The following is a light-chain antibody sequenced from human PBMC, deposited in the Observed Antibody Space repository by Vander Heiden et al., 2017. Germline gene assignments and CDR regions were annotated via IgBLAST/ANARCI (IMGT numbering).Light chain of an antibody. CDR2: GNS. J-gene: IGLJ3*02. V-gene: IGLV1-40*01. Sequence: VLTPPPSVSGAPGQRVTISCTGSSSNIGAGYDVHWYQQLPGTAPKLLIYGNSNRPSGVPDRFSGSKSGTSASLAITGLQAEDEADYYCQSYDSSLSGWVFGGGTKLTVL. CDR1: SSNIGAGYD. CDR3: QSYDSSLSGWV.